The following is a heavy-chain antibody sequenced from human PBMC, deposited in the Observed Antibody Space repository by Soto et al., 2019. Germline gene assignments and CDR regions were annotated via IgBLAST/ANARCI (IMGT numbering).Heavy chain of an antibody. Sequence: GGSLRLSCAASGFTFSSYAMSWVRQAPGKGLEWVSAISGSGGSTYYADSVKGRFTISRDNSKNTLYLQMNSLRAEDTAVYYCANCLNGATVADYWGQGTLVTVSS. V-gene: IGHV3-23*01. D-gene: IGHD4-17*01. J-gene: IGHJ4*02. CDR2: ISGSGGST. CDR1: GFTFSSYA. CDR3: ANCLNGATVADY.